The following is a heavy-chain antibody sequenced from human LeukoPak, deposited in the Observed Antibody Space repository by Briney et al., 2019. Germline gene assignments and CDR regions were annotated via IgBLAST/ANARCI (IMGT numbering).Heavy chain of an antibody. CDR1: GGSISNSYTYY. CDR3: ARLVAVAGTSA. D-gene: IGHD6-19*01. CDR2: IHYSGST. J-gene: IGHJ5*02. Sequence: PSETLSLTCTISGGSISNSYTYYWGWIRQPPGKGLGWIGSIHYSGSTYYNPSLKSRVTLSVDTSKNQFPLKLSSVTAADTAVYFCARLVAVAGTSAWGQGTLVTVSS. V-gene: IGHV4-39*01.